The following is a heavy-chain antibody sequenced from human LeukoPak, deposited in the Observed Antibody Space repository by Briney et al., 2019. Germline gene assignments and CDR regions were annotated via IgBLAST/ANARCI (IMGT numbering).Heavy chain of an antibody. D-gene: IGHD3-22*01. V-gene: IGHV3-23*01. CDR3: ATSRITMIGDYMDF. CDR1: GFTFSSYA. Sequence: GGSLRLSCAASGFTFSSYAMSWVRQTPGKRLEWVSAITGSGGSTYYADSVKGRFTLSRDNSKNTVYPTVISLRTEDTALYYCATSRITMIGDYMDFWGRGTAVTVSS. CDR2: ITGSGGST. J-gene: IGHJ6*03.